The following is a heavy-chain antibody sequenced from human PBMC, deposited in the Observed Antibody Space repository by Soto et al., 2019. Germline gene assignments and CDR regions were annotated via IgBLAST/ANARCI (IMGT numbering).Heavy chain of an antibody. J-gene: IGHJ4*02. CDR2: INHSGST. V-gene: IGHV4-34*01. CDR3: ASGNYYDSRTLDY. Sequence: SETLSLTCAVYGGSFSGYYWSWIRQPPGKGLEWIGEINHSGSTNYDPSLKSRVTISVDTSKNQFSQKLSSVTAADTAVYYCASGNYYDSRTLDYWGQGTLVTVSS. CDR1: GGSFSGYY. D-gene: IGHD3-22*01.